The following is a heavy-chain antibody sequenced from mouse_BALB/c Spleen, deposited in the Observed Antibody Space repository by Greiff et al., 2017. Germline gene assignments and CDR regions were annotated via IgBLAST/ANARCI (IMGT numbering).Heavy chain of an antibody. D-gene: IGHD2-4*01. CDR1: GYTFTSYW. V-gene: IGHV1-87*01. CDR3: ARGGLRHAMDY. CDR2: IYPGDGDT. Sequence: VQLQQSGAELARPGASVKLSCKASGYTFTSYWMQWVKQRPGQGLEWIGAIYPGDGDTRYTQKFKGKATLTADKSSSTAYMQLSSLASEDSAVYYCARGGLRHAMDYWGQGTSVTVSS. J-gene: IGHJ4*01.